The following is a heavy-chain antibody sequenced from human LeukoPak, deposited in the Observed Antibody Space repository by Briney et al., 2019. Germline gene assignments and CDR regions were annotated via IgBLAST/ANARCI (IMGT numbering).Heavy chain of an antibody. J-gene: IGHJ2*01. D-gene: IGHD3-10*01. Sequence: GGSLRLSCAASGFTFSSDWMIWVRQAPGKGLEWVANIKPDGGEIYYVDSVKGRFTVSRDNARNSLYLQMNSLRAEDTAVYYCVRYYTRQSWYFDLWGRGTLVTVSS. CDR1: GFTFSSDW. V-gene: IGHV3-7*01. CDR3: VRYYTRQSWYFDL. CDR2: IKPDGGEI.